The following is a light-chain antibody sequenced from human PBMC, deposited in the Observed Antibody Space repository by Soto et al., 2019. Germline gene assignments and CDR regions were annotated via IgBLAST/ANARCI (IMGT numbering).Light chain of an antibody. V-gene: IGKV3D-11*01. CDR1: QGLXTF. J-gene: IGKJ5*01. Sequence: IVMTQWPATLSLSPGERATLSCRASQGLXTFFGWYQEKPGQAPRILSYXASSRATGIPARFSGSGCGTDFTLTIRSLEAEDLAVYYCQQRSNWITVGQGTRLEIK. CDR2: XAS. CDR3: QQRSNWIT.